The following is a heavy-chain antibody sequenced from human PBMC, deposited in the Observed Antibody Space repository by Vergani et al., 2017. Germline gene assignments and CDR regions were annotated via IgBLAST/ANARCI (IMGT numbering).Heavy chain of an antibody. CDR1: GFSLSNARMG. CDR3: ARSWGLGYCTNGVCYTSPDY. D-gene: IGHD2-8*01. Sequence: QVTLKESGPVLVKPTETLTLTCTVSGFSLSNARMGVSWIRQPPGKALEWLAHIFSNDEKSYSTSLKSRLTISKDTSKSQVVLTMTNMDPVDTATYYCARSWGLGYCTNGVCYTSPDYWGQGTLVTVSS. J-gene: IGHJ4*02. CDR2: IFSNDEK. V-gene: IGHV2-26*01.